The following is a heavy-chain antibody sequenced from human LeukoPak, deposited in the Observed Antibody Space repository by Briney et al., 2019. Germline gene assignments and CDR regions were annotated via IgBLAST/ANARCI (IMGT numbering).Heavy chain of an antibody. CDR3: ATKGTYYDILTGYYKGVGAFDI. CDR2: INHSGST. D-gene: IGHD3-9*01. Sequence: SETLSLTCAVYGGSFSGYYWSWIRQPPGKGLEWIGEINHSGSTNYNPSLKSRVTISVDTSKNQFSLKLSSVTAADTAVYYCATKGTYYDILTGYYKGVGAFDIWGQGTMVTVSS. V-gene: IGHV4-34*01. CDR1: GGSFSGYY. J-gene: IGHJ3*02.